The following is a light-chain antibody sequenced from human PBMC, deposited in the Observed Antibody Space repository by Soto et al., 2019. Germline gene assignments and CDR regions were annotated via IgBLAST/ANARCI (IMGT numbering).Light chain of an antibody. CDR3: QQYGSFPFT. CDR2: GAS. J-gene: IGKJ5*01. V-gene: IGKV3-20*01. Sequence: DIVMTQSPGTLSLSPGERATLSCRASQSVSSSYLAWYQQKPGQAPRLLIYGASSRASGIPDRFSGSGSGTDFTLTISRLEPDDFAVYYCQQYGSFPFTFGQGTRLEIK. CDR1: QSVSSSY.